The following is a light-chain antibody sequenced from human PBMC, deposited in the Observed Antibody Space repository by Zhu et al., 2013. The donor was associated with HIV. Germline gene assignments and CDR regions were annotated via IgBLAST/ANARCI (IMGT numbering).Light chain of an antibody. CDR3: QQYGNSPVT. Sequence: EIVMTQSPATLSVSPGERATLSCRASQSVSSNLAWYQQKPGQAPRLLIYGASSRATGVPDRFRGSGSRTDFTLTISSLEPEDFAVYFCQQYGNSPVTFGQGTRLDIK. CDR1: QSVSSN. J-gene: IGKJ5*01. V-gene: IGKV3-20*01. CDR2: GAS.